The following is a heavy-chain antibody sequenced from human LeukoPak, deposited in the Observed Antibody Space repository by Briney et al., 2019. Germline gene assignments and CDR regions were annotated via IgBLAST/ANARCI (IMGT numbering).Heavy chain of an antibody. J-gene: IGHJ4*02. CDR2: IIPIFGTA. CDR3: ARSPKEFDYGGPKDYYFDY. CDR1: GGTFSSYA. D-gene: IGHD4-23*01. V-gene: IGHV1-69*13. Sequence: ASVKVPCKASGGTFSSYAISWVRQAPGQGLEWMGGIIPIFGTANYAQKFQGRVTITADESTSTAYMELSSLRSEDTAVYYCARSPKEFDYGGPKDYYFDYWGQGTLVTVSS.